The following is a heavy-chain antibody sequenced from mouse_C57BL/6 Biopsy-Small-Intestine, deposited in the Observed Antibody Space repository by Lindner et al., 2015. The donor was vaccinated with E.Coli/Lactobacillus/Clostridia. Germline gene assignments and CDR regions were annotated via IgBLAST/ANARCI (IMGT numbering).Heavy chain of an antibody. J-gene: IGHJ4*01. CDR2: INVDSGRT. Sequence: SVKVSCKASGYTFSDEAVHWARQAPGQRFEWMGWINVDSGRTKYSERFQGRVTIARDSFASTAYMELTSLTSEDTALYYCAREALSSSGGFYYDLWGQGTLVTVSS. V-gene: IGHV1-84*02. CDR1: GYTFSDEA. D-gene: IGHD1-1*02. CDR3: AREALSSSGGFYYDL.